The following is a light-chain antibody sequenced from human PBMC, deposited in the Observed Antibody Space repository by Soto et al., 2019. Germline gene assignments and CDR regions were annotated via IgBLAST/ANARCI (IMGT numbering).Light chain of an antibody. CDR2: EVS. CDR1: SSDVGAYNY. Sequence: QSALTQPPSASGSPGQSVTISCTGTSSDVGAYNYVSWYQQYPGKAPKLMIYEVSKRPSGVPDRYSGSKSGKTASLTVSGLQPEDEADYYRTSYAGSNIRVFGGGTKLTDL. V-gene: IGLV2-8*01. J-gene: IGLJ3*02. CDR3: TSYAGSNIRV.